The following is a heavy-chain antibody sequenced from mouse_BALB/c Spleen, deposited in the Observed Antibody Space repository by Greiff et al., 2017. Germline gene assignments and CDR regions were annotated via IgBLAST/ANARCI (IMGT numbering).Heavy chain of an antibody. J-gene: IGHJ4*01. V-gene: IGHV14-3*02. Sequence: EVKLQESGAELVKPGASVKLSCTASGFNIKDTYMHWVKQRPEQGLEWIGRIDPANGNTKYDPKFQGKATITADTSSNTAYLQLSSLTSEDTAVYYCASDYDYVYAMDYWGQGTSVTVSS. CDR1: GFNIKDTY. CDR2: IDPANGNT. D-gene: IGHD2-4*01. CDR3: ASDYDYVYAMDY.